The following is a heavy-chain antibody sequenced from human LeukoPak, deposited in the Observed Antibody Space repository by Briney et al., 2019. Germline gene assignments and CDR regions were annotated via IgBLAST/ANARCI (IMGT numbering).Heavy chain of an antibody. J-gene: IGHJ4*02. CDR3: ARTSARGAQFDY. V-gene: IGHV4-4*07. CDR2: IYSSGST. D-gene: IGHD3-10*01. CDR1: GGSISSYY. Sequence: PSETLSLTCSVSGGSISSYYWSWIRQPAGKGLEWIGRIYSSGSTNYNPSLKTRVTMSLDTSKNQFSPNLTTVTAAGTAVYYCARTSARGAQFDYWGQGTLVTVSS.